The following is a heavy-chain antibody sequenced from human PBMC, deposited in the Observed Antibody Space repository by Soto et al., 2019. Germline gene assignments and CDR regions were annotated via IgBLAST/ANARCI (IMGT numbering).Heavy chain of an antibody. J-gene: IGHJ4*02. D-gene: IGHD2-15*01. Sequence: GASVKVSCKASGYTFTGYYMHWVRQAPGQGLEWMGWINPNSGGTNYAQKFQGRVTMTRDTSISTAYMELSRLRSDDTAVYYCARDWLGYCSGGSCYPHYWGQGTLVTVSS. CDR2: INPNSGGT. CDR3: ARDWLGYCSGGSCYPHY. CDR1: GYTFTGYY. V-gene: IGHV1-2*02.